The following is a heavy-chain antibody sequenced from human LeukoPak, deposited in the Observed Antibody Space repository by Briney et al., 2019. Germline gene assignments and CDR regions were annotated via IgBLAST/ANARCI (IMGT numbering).Heavy chain of an antibody. CDR2: IYSGGRT. D-gene: IGHD2-15*01. CDR1: GFTVSSSY. V-gene: IGHV3-53*01. J-gene: IGHJ6*02. CDR3: ARAGGYCSAGTCSPYNMDV. Sequence: GGSLRLSCAASGFTVSSSYMNWVRQAPGKGLEWVSTIYSGGRTFYADSVKGRFTLSRDSSENTLYLQMDSLRAEDTAVYYCARAGGYCSAGTCSPYNMDVWGQGTTVTVSS.